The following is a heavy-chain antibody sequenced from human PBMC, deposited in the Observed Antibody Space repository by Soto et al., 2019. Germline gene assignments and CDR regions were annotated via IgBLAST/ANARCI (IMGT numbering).Heavy chain of an antibody. CDR1: GFTFSSYG. J-gene: IGHJ6*03. CDR2: IWYDGSNK. V-gene: IGHV3-33*01. Sequence: GGSLRLSCAASGFTFSSYGMHWVRQAPGKGLEWVAVIWYDGSNKYYADSVKGRFTISRDNSKNTLYLQMNSLRAKDTAVYYCAREGEDPFYYYYYYMDVWGKGTTVTVSS. CDR3: AREGEDPFYYYYYYMDV.